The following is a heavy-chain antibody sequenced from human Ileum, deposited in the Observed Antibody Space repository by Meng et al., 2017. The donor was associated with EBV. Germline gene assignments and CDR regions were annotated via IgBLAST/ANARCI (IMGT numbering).Heavy chain of an antibody. V-gene: IGHV4-4*02. Sequence: VQLQVSGPGLVRPSGTLSLTCTVSGDSFSGSYWWSWARQSPEKGLEWIGEVYPSGTPYYNPSLKSRVTISLDKSRNQFSLNLIHVTAADAAVYYCARDAFQYASGIPAHWGQGTLVTVSS. CDR1: GDSFSGSYW. CDR3: ARDAFQYASGIPAH. D-gene: IGHD3-16*01. J-gene: IGHJ4*02. CDR2: VYPSGTP.